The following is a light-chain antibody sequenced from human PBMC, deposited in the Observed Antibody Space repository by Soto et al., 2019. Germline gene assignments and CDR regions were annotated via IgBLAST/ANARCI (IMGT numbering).Light chain of an antibody. V-gene: IGKV3-15*01. J-gene: IGKJ1*01. CDR2: GAY. CDR3: QHYYDLPLT. CDR1: QSVATN. Sequence: EKVMTQSPATLSVSPGERVTLSCRASQSVATNLAWYQQKPGQAPRLLISGAYIRATGIPDRFIGSGSGKDFSLNIASLQSEDFEVEYCQHYYDLPLTFGRTTKVEIK.